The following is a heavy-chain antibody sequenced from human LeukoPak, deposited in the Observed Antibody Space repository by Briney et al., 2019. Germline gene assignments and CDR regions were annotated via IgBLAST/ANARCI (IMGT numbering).Heavy chain of an antibody. CDR3: VRAASCGGDCYYYFDS. Sequence: PGRSLRLAWAAAGLTVISYWMRWVSQPPREWLGWVSQIISDGSRTTYEDSVKGRFTITRENAKNTLYLQMNSLRAEDTAVYYCVRAASCGGDCYYYFDSWGPGTLVTVSS. D-gene: IGHD2-21*02. CDR1: GLTVISYW. J-gene: IGHJ4*02. V-gene: IGHV3-74*03. CDR2: IISDGSRT.